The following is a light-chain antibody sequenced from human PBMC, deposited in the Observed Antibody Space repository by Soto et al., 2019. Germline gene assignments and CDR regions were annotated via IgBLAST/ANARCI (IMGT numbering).Light chain of an antibody. J-gene: IGKJ1*01. Sequence: GDRGTITWRATQSISGWLAWYQQKPGKAPKLLMYDVSSLESGVRSRFSSSGAGTEFTLAISSLQPDDVTTDYCQQYNSFPWTFGQGTKVDIK. V-gene: IGKV1-5*01. CDR1: QSISGW. CDR3: QQYNSFPWT. CDR2: DVS.